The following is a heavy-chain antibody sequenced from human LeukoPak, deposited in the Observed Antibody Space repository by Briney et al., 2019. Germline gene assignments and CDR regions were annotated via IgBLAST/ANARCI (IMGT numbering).Heavy chain of an antibody. CDR1: GFTFSDHY. J-gene: IGHJ6*02. D-gene: IGHD2-2*01. Sequence: GGSLRLSCAASGFTFSDHYMDWVRQAPGKGLEWVGRTRNKANSYTTEYAASVKGRFTISRDESKNSLYLQMNSLKTEDTAVYYCARSIVVVPAANPYYYYYYGMDVWGQGTTVTVSS. CDR3: ARSIVVVPAANPYYYYYYGMDV. V-gene: IGHV3-72*01. CDR2: TRNKANSYTT.